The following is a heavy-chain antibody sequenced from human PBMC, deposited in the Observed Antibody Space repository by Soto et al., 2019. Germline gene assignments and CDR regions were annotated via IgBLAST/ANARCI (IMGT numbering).Heavy chain of an antibody. V-gene: IGHV4-59*01. D-gene: IGHD3-10*01. CDR3: ARVGPALVFDP. J-gene: IGHJ5*02. CDR2: IYYSGST. CDR1: GGSISSYY. Sequence: PSETLSLTCAVSGGSISSYYWSWIRQPPGKGLEWIGYIYYSGSTNYNPSLKSRVTISVDTSKNQFSLKLSSVTAADTAVYYCARVGPALVFDPWGQGTLGTVSS.